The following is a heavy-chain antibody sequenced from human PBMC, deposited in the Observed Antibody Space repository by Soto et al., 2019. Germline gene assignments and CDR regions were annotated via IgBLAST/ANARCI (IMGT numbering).Heavy chain of an antibody. Sequence: GGSLRLSCAASGFTFSSYSMNWVRQAPGKGLEWVSSISSSSSYIYYADSVKGRFTISRDNAKNSLYLQMNSPRAEDTAVYYCARDAQDIVVVVAATGIFDYWGQGTLVTVS. CDR2: ISSSSSYI. J-gene: IGHJ4*02. D-gene: IGHD2-15*01. CDR1: GFTFSSYS. V-gene: IGHV3-21*01. CDR3: ARDAQDIVVVVAATGIFDY.